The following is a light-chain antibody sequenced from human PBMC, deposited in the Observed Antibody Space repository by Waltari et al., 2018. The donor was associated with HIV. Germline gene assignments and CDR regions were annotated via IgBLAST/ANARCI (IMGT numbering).Light chain of an antibody. J-gene: IGKJ1*01. Sequence: EAVLTQSPVSLSVALGRPASISCSSSQSLIYTDGNTYLNWFHQRPGQSPRRLIYKISIRDSGVPDRFSGSGSVTEFTLHISRVEAEDVGIFYCMQSTHWPGTFGQGTKVEIQ. CDR1: QSLIYTDGNTY. V-gene: IGKV2-30*01. CDR3: MQSTHWPGT. CDR2: KIS.